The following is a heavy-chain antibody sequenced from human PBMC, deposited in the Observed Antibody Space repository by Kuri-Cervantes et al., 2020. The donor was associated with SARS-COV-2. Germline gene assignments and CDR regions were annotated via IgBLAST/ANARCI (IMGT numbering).Heavy chain of an antibody. CDR2: INPNSGGT. Sequence: ASVKVSCKASGYTFAGYYMHWVRQAPGQGLEWMGWINPNSGGTNYAQKFQGRVTMTRDTSTSTVYMELSSLRSEDTAVYYCARERGSSSSGWSVHYYYYMDVWGKGTTVTVSS. D-gene: IGHD6-6*01. J-gene: IGHJ6*03. V-gene: IGHV1-2*02. CDR1: GYTFAGYY. CDR3: ARERGSSSSGWSVHYYYYMDV.